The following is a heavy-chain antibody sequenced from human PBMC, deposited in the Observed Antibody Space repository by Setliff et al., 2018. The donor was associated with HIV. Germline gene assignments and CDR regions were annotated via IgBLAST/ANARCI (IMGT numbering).Heavy chain of an antibody. J-gene: IGHJ6*03. CDR3: AGAHGDYMDV. Sequence: GGSLRLSCAASGFAFRNYIFHWVRQAPGKGLEWVAIISSDGSDKNYADSVKGRFTISRDTSKNMLYLHMSSLRAEDTAVYYCAGAHGDYMDVWGKGTTVTVSS. CDR2: ISSDGSDK. D-gene: IGHD2-8*01. V-gene: IGHV3-30*07. CDR1: GFAFRNYI.